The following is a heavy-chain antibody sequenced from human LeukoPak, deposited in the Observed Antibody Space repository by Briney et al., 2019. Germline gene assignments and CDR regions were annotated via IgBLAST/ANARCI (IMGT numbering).Heavy chain of an antibody. CDR1: GFSVSNNY. Sequence: GGSLRLSCAASGFSVSNNYMSWVRQAPGKAPEWVSVVYSGGKTFYADSVKGRFTISRDNSINTLFLEMNSLGLDDAAVYYRARHTPSTFDLWGQGVVVTVSA. CDR2: VYSGGKT. V-gene: IGHV3-66*02. J-gene: IGHJ5*02. CDR3: ARHTPSTFDL.